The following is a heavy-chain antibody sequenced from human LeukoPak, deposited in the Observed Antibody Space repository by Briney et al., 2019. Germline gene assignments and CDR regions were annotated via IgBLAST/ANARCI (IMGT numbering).Heavy chain of an antibody. CDR2: ISGSGIGT. V-gene: IGHV3-23*01. J-gene: IGHJ3*02. CDR3: AKDIVVVPAAQDAFDI. Sequence: GGSLRLSCAASGFTFSSYAMSWVRQAPGKGLEWASAISGSGIGTYYADSVKGRFTISRDNSKSTLYLQMNSLRAEDTAVYYCAKDIVVVPAAQDAFDIWGQGTMVTVSS. D-gene: IGHD2-2*01. CDR1: GFTFSSYA.